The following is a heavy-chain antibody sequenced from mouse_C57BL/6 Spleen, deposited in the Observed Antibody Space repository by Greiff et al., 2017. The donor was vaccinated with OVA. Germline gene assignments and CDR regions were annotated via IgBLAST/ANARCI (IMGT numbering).Heavy chain of an antibody. CDR3: ARVGENYYDSSSAWFAY. Sequence: EVQLQQSGPELVKPGASVKISCKASGYTFTDYYMNWVKQSHGKSLEWIGDINPNNGGTSYNQKFKGKATLTVDKSSSTAYMELRSLTSEDSAVYYCARVGENYYDSSSAWFAYWGQGTLVTVSA. CDR2: INPNNGGT. V-gene: IGHV1-26*01. CDR1: GYTFTDYY. J-gene: IGHJ3*01. D-gene: IGHD1-1*01.